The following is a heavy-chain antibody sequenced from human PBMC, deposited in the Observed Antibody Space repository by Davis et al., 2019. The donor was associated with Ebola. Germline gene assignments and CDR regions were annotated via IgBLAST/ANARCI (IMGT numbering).Heavy chain of an antibody. CDR2: IYSGDSDT. CDR3: ARGTDGYNPGGYFDS. CDR1: GYSFTTYW. D-gene: IGHD5-24*01. Sequence: GESLKISCKGSGYSFTTYWIAWVRQMPGKGLEWMGIIYSGDSDTRYRPSFQGQVTISADKSISTAYLQWSSLKASDTAMYYCARGTDGYNPGGYFDSWGRGTLVTVSS. V-gene: IGHV5-51*01. J-gene: IGHJ4*02.